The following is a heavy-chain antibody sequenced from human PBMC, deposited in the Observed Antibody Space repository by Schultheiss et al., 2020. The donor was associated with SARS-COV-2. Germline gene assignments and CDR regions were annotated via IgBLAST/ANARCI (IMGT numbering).Heavy chain of an antibody. D-gene: IGHD4-17*01. V-gene: IGHV3-30*03. CDR2: ISYDGSNK. J-gene: IGHJ4*02. CDR1: GFTFSSYG. CDR3: ARFSYDYGDYDGDFFDY. Sequence: GGSLRLSCAASGFTFSSYGMHWVRQAPGKGLEWVAVISYDGSNKYYADSVKGRFTISRDNSKNTLYLQMNSLRAEDTAVYYCARFSYDYGDYDGDFFDYWGQGTLVTVSS.